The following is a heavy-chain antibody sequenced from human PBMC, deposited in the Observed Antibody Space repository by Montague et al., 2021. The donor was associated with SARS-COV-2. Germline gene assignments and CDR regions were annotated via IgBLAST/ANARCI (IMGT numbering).Heavy chain of an antibody. CDR2: INHSGST. J-gene: IGHJ6*03. V-gene: IGHV4-34*01. CDR1: GGSFSGYY. CDR3: ARARQDVVVPALGIGAYYYYYYMDV. Sequence: SETLSLTCAVYGGSFSGYYWSWIRQPPGKGLEWIGEINHSGSTNXNPSLKSRVTISVDTSKNQFSLKLSSVTAADTAVYYCARARQDVVVPALGIGAYYYYYYMDVWGKETTVTVSS. D-gene: IGHD2-2*01.